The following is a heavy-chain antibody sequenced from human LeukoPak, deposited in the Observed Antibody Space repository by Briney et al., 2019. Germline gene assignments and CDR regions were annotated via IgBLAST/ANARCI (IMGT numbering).Heavy chain of an antibody. CDR3: ARQEQWDLEPFDY. Sequence: ASVKVSCKASGYTFTSYAMHWVRQAPGQRLEWMGWINAGNGNTKYSQEFQGRVTITRDTSASTAYMELSSLRSEDMAVYYCARQEQWDLEPFDYWGQGTLVTVSS. D-gene: IGHD1-26*01. J-gene: IGHJ4*02. CDR1: GYTFTSYA. V-gene: IGHV1-3*03. CDR2: INAGNGNT.